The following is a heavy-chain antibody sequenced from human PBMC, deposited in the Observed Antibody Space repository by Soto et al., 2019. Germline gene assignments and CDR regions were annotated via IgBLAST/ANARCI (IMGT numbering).Heavy chain of an antibody. D-gene: IGHD3-22*01. J-gene: IGHJ3*02. V-gene: IGHV1-69*01. CDR2: IIPIFGTT. CDR1: GGSFSNYA. Sequence: QVQLVQSGAEVKKPGSSVKVSCKASGGSFSNYAVNWVRQAPGPGLEWMGGIIPIFGTTNNAQKVPGRVTITAGEPTSPAYMDPSRLRSADTAVYYCPIVTYAFDSIGYDGAFDIWGQGTVVTVSS. CDR3: PIVTYAFDSIGYDGAFDI.